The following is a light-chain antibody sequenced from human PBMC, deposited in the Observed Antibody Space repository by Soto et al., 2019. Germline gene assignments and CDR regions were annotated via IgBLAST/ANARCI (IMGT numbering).Light chain of an antibody. CDR2: DAS. J-gene: IGKJ5*01. CDR1: QSFSSY. CDR3: QQRSNWPPVTT. Sequence: EIVLTQSQGTLSLSPGERATLSCRASQSFSSYLAWYQQKPGQAPRLLIYDASKRATGIPARFSGRGSGTDFTLTISSLEPEDFAVYYCQQRSNWPPVTTFGQGTRLEIK. V-gene: IGKV3-11*01.